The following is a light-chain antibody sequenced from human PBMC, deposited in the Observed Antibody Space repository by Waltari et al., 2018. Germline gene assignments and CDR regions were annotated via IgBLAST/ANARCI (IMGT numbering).Light chain of an antibody. CDR1: SGSVSSTSY. CDR2: KAN. CDR3: RFYMGGGIWV. J-gene: IGLJ3*02. Sequence: QTVVTQEPSLSVSPGGTVTLTCALSSGSVSSTSYVSWYQQSPGQTPRTLVYKANIRSSGVPDRFSGSILGNKAALTITGAQADDESDYYCRFYMGGGIWVFGGGTKLTVL. V-gene: IGLV8-61*01.